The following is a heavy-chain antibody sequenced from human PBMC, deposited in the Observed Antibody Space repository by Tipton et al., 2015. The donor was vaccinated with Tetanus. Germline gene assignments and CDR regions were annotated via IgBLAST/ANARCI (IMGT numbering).Heavy chain of an antibody. CDR1: GYSFTSHW. J-gene: IGHJ4*02. CDR3: ARMYSTSSPFDH. D-gene: IGHD6-6*01. Sequence: QLVQSGADVKKPGESLKISCKASGYSFTSHWIGWVRQMPGKGLERRGMIFPDDSDTRYSPSFQGHVTFSVDKSTSTVYLQWSSLEASDTAMYFCARMYSTSSPFDHWGQGTLVAVSS. V-gene: IGHV5-51*01. CDR2: IFPDDSDT.